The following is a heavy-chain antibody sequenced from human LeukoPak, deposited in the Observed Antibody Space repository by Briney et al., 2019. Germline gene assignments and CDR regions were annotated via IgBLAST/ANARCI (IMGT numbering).Heavy chain of an antibody. Sequence: GGSLRLSCAASGFTFTSYAMRWVRQAPGKGLEWVSAISGGGGVRNYADSVKGRFTISRDNSNNTLYLQMNSLRAEDTAVYYCAKSKYWGQGTLVTVSS. CDR1: GFTFTSYA. J-gene: IGHJ4*02. CDR3: AKSKY. CDR2: ISGGGGVR. V-gene: IGHV3-23*01.